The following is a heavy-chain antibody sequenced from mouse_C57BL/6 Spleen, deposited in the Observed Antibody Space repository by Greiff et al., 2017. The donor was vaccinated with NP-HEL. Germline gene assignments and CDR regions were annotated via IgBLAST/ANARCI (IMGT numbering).Heavy chain of an antibody. CDR1: GYTFTSYW. J-gene: IGHJ2*01. V-gene: IGHV1-50*01. CDR2: IDPSDSYT. Sequence: QVQLQQSGAELVKPGASVKLSCKASGYTFTSYWMQWVKQRPGQGLEWIGEIDPSDSYTNYNQKFKGKATLTVDTSSSTAYMQLSSLTSEDSAVYYCARGYYGSSPDYWGQGTTLTVSS. CDR3: ARGYYGSSPDY. D-gene: IGHD1-1*01.